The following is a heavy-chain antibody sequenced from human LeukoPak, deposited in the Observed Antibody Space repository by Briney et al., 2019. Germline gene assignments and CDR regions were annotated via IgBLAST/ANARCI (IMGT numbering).Heavy chain of an antibody. CDR2: IYYSGST. Sequence: SETLSLTCTVSGGSISSYYWSWIRQPPGKGLEWIGYIYYSGSTNYNPSLKSRVTISVDTSKNQFSLKLSSVTAVDMAVYYCARNYDSSGYYTWYFDYWGQGTLVTVSS. CDR3: ARNYDSSGYYTWYFDY. CDR1: GGSISSYY. D-gene: IGHD3-22*01. J-gene: IGHJ4*02. V-gene: IGHV4-59*01.